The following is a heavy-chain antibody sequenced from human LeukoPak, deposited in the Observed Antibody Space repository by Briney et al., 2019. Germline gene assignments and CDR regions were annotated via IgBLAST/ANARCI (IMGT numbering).Heavy chain of an antibody. V-gene: IGHV1-2*04. J-gene: IGHJ6*02. CDR1: GYTFTYYY. CDR3: ARERRPGYYYYGMDV. D-gene: IGHD2-8*02. CDR2: INPNSGAA. Sequence: ASVKVSCKASGYTFTYYYMHWVRQAPGQGLEWMGWINPNSGAADYVQKFQGWVTMTRDTSITTAYMDLSRLTSDDTAVYYCARERRPGYYYYGMDVWGQGTTVTVSS.